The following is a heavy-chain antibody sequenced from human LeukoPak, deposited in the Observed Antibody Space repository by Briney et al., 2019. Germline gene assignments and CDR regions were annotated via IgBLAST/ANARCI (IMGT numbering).Heavy chain of an antibody. J-gene: IGHJ4*02. CDR3: ARGYRLSAYSSSWYSALKNTVKYGTRALGFDY. CDR1: GYTFTSYG. D-gene: IGHD6-13*01. CDR2: ISAYNGNT. V-gene: IGHV1-18*01. Sequence: ASVKVSCKASGYTFTSYGISWVRQAPGQGLEWMGWISAYNGNTNYAQKLQDRVTMTTDTSTSTAYMELRSLRSDDTAVYYCARGYRLSAYSSSWYSALKNTVKYGTRALGFDYWGQGTLVTVSS.